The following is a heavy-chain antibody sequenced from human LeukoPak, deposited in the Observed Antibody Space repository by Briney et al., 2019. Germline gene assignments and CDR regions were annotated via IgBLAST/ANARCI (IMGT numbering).Heavy chain of an antibody. V-gene: IGHV4-4*02. Sequence: PSETLSLTCAVSGGSISSSNWWSWVRQPPGKGLEWIGEINHSGSTNYNPSLKSRVTISIDTSKNQFSLKLSSVTSADTAVYYCATRPTPPYYYYYMDVWAKGTTVTVSS. CDR1: GGSISSSNW. D-gene: IGHD4-23*01. CDR3: ATRPTPPYYYYYMDV. CDR2: INHSGST. J-gene: IGHJ6*03.